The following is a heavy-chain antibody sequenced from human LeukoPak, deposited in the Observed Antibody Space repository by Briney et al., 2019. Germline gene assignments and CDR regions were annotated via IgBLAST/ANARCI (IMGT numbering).Heavy chain of an antibody. J-gene: IGHJ4*02. CDR3: ARARLGELLGLYYFDY. D-gene: IGHD3-10*01. V-gene: IGHV4-59*11. Sequence: SETLSLTCTVSGGSISSHYWSWIRQPPGKGLEWIGYIYYSGSTNYNPSLKSRVTISVDTSKNQFSLKLSSVTAADTAVYYCARARLGELLGLYYFDYWGQGTLVTVSS. CDR1: GGSISSHY. CDR2: IYYSGST.